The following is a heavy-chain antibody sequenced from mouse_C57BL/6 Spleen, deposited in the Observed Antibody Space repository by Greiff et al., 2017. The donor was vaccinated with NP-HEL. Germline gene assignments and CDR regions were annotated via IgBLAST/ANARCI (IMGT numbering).Heavy chain of an antibody. CDR2: ISSGGSYT. V-gene: IGHV5-6*01. CDR1: GFTFSSYG. Sequence: EVKLVESGGDLVKPGGSLKLSCAASGFTFSSYGMSWVRQTPDKRLEWVATISSGGSYTYYPDSVKGRFTISRDNAKNTLYLQMSSLKSEDTAMYYCARHGSNYYFDYWGQGTTLTVSS. CDR3: ARHGSNYYFDY. J-gene: IGHJ2*01. D-gene: IGHD2-5*01.